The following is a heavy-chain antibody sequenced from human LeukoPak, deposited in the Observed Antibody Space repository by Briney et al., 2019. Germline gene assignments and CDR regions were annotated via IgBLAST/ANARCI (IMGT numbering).Heavy chain of an antibody. D-gene: IGHD6-13*01. J-gene: IGHJ4*02. CDR1: GFTFSDYY. Sequence: PGGSLRLSCAASGFTFSDYYMTWIRQAPGKGLEWLSYISGNSRHTDYADSVKGRFIISRDNAKNSLYLQMNGLRVEDTAVYYCARNSHSLAAAGKSDYWGQGTLVTVSS. CDR3: ARNSHSLAAAGKSDY. V-gene: IGHV3-11*06. CDR2: ISGNSRHT.